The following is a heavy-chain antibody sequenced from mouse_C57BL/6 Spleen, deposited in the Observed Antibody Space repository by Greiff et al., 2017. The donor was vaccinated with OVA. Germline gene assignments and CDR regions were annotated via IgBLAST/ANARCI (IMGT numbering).Heavy chain of an antibody. CDR1: GYAFSSSW. CDR3: ARSGYDLYYYAMDY. Sequence: QVQLQQSGPELVKPGASVKISCKASGYAFSSSWMNWVKQRPGKGLEWIGRIYPGDGDTNYNGKFKGKATLTADKSSSTAYMQLSSLTSEDSAVYYCARSGYDLYYYAMDYWGQGTSVTVSS. J-gene: IGHJ4*01. D-gene: IGHD2-2*01. CDR2: IYPGDGDT. V-gene: IGHV1-82*01.